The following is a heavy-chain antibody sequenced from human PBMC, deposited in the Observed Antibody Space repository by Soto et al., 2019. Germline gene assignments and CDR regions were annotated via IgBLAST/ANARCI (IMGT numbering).Heavy chain of an antibody. CDR2: IIPIFGTA. CDR1: GGTFSSYA. J-gene: IGHJ6*02. V-gene: IGHV1-69*13. CDR3: ARDLTHYYYYGMDV. Sequence: ASVKVSCKASGGTFSSYAISGVRQAPGQGLEWMGGIIPIFGTANYAQKFQGRVTITADESTSTAYMELSSLRSEDTAVYYCARDLTHYYYYGMDVWGQGTTVTVS.